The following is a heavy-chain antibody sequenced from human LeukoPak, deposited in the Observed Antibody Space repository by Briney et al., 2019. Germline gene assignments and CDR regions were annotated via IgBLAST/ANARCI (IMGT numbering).Heavy chain of an antibody. J-gene: IGHJ4*02. CDR2: INHSGST. CDR1: GGSFSGYY. D-gene: IGHD5-24*01. CDR3: ARGLSTIRY. Sequence: SETLSLTCAVHGGSFSGYYWSWIRQPPGKGLEWIGEINHSGSTNYNPSLKSRVTISVDTSKNQFSLKLSSVTAADTAVYYCARGLSTIRYWGQGTLVTVSS. V-gene: IGHV4-34*01.